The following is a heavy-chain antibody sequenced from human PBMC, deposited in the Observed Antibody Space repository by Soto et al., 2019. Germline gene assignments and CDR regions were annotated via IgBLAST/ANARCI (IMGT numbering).Heavy chain of an antibody. CDR2: ISGSGGST. CDR1: GFTFSSYA. CDR3: ASTIVATTRDYYYGMDV. J-gene: IGHJ6*02. D-gene: IGHD5-12*01. V-gene: IGHV3-23*01. Sequence: SCAASGFTFSSYAMSWVRQAPGKGLEWVSAISGSGGSTYYADSVKGRFTISRDNSKNTLYLQMNSLRAEDTAVYYCASTIVATTRDYYYGMDVWGQGTTVTVSS.